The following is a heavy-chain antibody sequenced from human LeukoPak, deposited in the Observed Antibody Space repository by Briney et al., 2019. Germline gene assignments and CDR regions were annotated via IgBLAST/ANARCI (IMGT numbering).Heavy chain of an antibody. J-gene: IGHJ5*02. CDR2: IYYSGST. CDR1: GRSISSYY. CDR3: ARVSGLGWCEP. D-gene: IGHD3-16*01. Sequence: SASLSLTCTVSGRSISSYYWSWIRQPPGKGLEWIGSIYYSGSTNYNPSLKSRVTISEDTSKNQCTLKRSSVTAADTAVYYCARVSGLGWCEPWGQGTLVTASS. V-gene: IGHV4-59*01.